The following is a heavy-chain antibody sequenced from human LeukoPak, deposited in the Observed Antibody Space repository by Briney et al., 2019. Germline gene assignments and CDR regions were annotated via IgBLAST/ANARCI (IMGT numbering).Heavy chain of an antibody. V-gene: IGHV3-53*01. D-gene: IGHD6-13*01. J-gene: IGHJ4*02. CDR2: IYSDGST. Sequence: PGGSLRLSCAASGFTVSSNYMIWVRQAPGKGLEWVSIIYSDGSTYYADSVKGRFTISRDNSKNTLYPQVNSLRAEDTAVYYCARIGGAAAGHFDYWGQGTLVTVSS. CDR3: ARIGGAAAGHFDY. CDR1: GFTVSSNY.